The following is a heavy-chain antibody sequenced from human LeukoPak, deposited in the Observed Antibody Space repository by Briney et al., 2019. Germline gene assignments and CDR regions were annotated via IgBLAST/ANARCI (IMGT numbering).Heavy chain of an antibody. Sequence: SETLSLTCTVSGGSISSYYWSWIRQPAGKGLEWIGRIYTSGSTNYNPSLKSRVTMSVDTSKNQFSLKLSSVTAADTAVYYCARDRRSSGWYYYYYYMDVWGKGTTVTISS. J-gene: IGHJ6*03. D-gene: IGHD6-19*01. V-gene: IGHV4-4*07. CDR1: GGSISSYY. CDR3: ARDRRSSGWYYYYYYMDV. CDR2: IYTSGST.